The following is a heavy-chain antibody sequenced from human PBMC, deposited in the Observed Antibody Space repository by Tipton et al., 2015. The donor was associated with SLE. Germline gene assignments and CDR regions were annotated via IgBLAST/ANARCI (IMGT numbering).Heavy chain of an antibody. CDR2: IRSQGKGGTA. CDR1: GFAFGDYA. J-gene: IGHJ3*01. V-gene: IGHV3-49*04. Sequence: SLKLSCTGSGFAFGDYALSWVRHAPEKGLEWVGFIRSQGKGGTAEYGASVRDRFTISRDDSKSVAYLQMDSLRFEDTGVYYCISEESWGQGTMVTVSS. CDR3: ISEES.